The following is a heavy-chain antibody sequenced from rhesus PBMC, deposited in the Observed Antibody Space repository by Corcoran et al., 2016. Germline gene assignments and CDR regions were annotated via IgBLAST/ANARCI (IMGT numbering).Heavy chain of an antibody. V-gene: IGHV4-147*01. D-gene: IGHD6-31*01. J-gene: IGHJ4*01. CDR2: ISGSSGST. CDR1: GAAIRRTW. Sequence: QLQLQESGPGLGKPSKTLSPPCPASGAAIRRTWWCWTCPPPGTGPEWIGRISGSSGSTSYNPSLKSRVTISTDTSKNQLSLKLSSVTAADTAVYYCARDPGYSSGWYYFDYWGQGVLVTVSS. CDR3: ARDPGYSSGWYYFDY.